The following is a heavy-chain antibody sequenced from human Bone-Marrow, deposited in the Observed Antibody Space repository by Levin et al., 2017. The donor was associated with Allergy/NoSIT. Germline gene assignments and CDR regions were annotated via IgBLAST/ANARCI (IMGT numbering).Heavy chain of an antibody. CDR2: IKQDGSEK. D-gene: IGHD3-10*01. Sequence: GGSLRLSCTASVFSFSNYGVSWVRQPPGKGLEWVANIKQDGSEKDYVDSVMGRFTISRDNAKNSVYLQMNSLRAEDTAVYYCARLNRRGFWENWFDPWGQGTLVIVSP. CDR3: ARLNRRGFWENWFDP. J-gene: IGHJ5*02. V-gene: IGHV3-7*01. CDR1: VFSFSNYG.